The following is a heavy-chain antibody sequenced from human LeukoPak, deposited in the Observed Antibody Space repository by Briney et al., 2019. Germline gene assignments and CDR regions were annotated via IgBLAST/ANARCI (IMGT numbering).Heavy chain of an antibody. J-gene: IGHJ4*02. V-gene: IGHV4-59*01. Sequence: SETLSLTCIVSGGSIGSYYWSWIRQSPGKGLEWIGNIYYGGRTDYDPSLKSRVTISVDTSKNLFSLKVSSVTAADTAIYYCARLLYCGGDCYFLDYWGQGTLVTVSP. CDR1: GGSIGSYY. D-gene: IGHD2-21*02. CDR3: ARLLYCGGDCYFLDY. CDR2: IYYGGRT.